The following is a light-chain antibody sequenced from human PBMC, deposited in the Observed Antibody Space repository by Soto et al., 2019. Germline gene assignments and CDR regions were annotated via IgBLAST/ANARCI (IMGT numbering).Light chain of an antibody. Sequence: EIVMTQSPATLSVSPGERATLSCRASQSVSNNLAWYQQKPGQAPRLLIFGASTRATDIPVRCSGSGSGRQFTLTISSLQSEYFAVYFCHQYNDGPGGTFGQGTKVGIK. CDR3: HQYNDGPGGT. J-gene: IGKJ1*01. CDR2: GAS. V-gene: IGKV3-15*01. CDR1: QSVSNN.